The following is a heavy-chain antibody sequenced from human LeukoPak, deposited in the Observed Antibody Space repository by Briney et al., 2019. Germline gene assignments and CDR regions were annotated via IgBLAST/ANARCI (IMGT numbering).Heavy chain of an antibody. CDR2: INPNSGGT. J-gene: IGHJ3*02. Sequence: ASVKVSCKASGYTFTGYYMHWVRQAPGQGLEWMGWINPNSGGTNYAQKFQGRVTMTRDTSISTAYMELSRLRSDDTAVYYCARDQSAYDAFDIWGHGTMVTVSS. CDR1: GYTFTGYY. V-gene: IGHV1-2*02. CDR3: ARDQSAYDAFDI. D-gene: IGHD3-16*01.